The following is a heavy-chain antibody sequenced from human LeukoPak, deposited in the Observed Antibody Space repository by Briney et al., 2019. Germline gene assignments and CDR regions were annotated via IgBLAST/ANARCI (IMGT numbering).Heavy chain of an antibody. V-gene: IGHV3-66*01. CDR3: ARDRTYTVTASEGVDY. Sequence: VQPGGSLRLSCAASGFTVSSNYMSWVRQAPGKGLEWVSVIYTGGTTYHADSVKGRFTISRDNSKNTLYLQMNSLRAEDTAVYYCARDRTYTVTASEGVDYWGQGTLVTVSS. J-gene: IGHJ4*02. CDR2: IYTGGTT. CDR1: GFTVSSNY. D-gene: IGHD4-17*01.